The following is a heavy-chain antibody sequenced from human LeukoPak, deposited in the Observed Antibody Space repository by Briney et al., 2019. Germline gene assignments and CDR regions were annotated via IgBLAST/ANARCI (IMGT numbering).Heavy chain of an antibody. CDR2: ISGSSSTI. J-gene: IGHJ4*02. V-gene: IGHV3-48*01. CDR1: GFTFSSYS. CDR3: ARGSTYYDSSGQVPFDY. Sequence: GGSLRLSCAASGFTFSSYSINWVRQAPGKGLEWGSYISGSSSTIYYADSVKGRFTISRDNGKNTLYLQMNSLRAEDTAVYYCARGSTYYDSSGQVPFDYWGQGTLVTVSS. D-gene: IGHD3-22*01.